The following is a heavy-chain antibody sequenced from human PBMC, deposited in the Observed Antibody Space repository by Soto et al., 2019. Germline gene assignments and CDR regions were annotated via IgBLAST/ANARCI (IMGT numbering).Heavy chain of an antibody. CDR3: ARDLISATGFDY. J-gene: IGHJ4*02. V-gene: IGHV3-7*05. CDR1: GFTFSSYW. Sequence: EVHLVESGGGLGQPGGSLRLSCAASGFTFSSYWMSWVRQAPGKGLEWVANIKQDGSEKYYVDSVKGRFTISRDNPKNSLYLQLNSLRAEDAAVYYCARDLISATGFDYWGQGTLVTVSS. CDR2: IKQDGSEK. D-gene: IGHD2-15*01.